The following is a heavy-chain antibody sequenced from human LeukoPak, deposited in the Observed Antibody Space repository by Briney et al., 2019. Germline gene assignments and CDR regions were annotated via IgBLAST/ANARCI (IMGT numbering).Heavy chain of an antibody. CDR2: VDHSGNA. D-gene: IGHD2-2*01. Sequence: SETLSLTCTVSGGSINKYYWTWIRQPPGKGLEWLGYVDHSGNANYNSSLKSRVTISVGTSENQFSLKLSSVTAADTAVYYCARQYCSGNSCSWFDPWGQGTLVTVSS. CDR1: GGSINKYY. V-gene: IGHV4-59*08. J-gene: IGHJ5*02. CDR3: ARQYCSGNSCSWFDP.